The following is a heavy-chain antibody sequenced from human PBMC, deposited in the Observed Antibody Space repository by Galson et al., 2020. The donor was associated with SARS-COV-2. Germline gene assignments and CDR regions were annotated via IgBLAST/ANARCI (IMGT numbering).Heavy chain of an antibody. CDR2: IYPGDSDT. V-gene: IGHV5-51*01. CDR3: ARRSRQQELGWCFDL. J-gene: IGHJ2*01. D-gene: IGHD6-13*01. Sequence: KIGESLKISCKGSGDSFRKYWIGWVRQVSGKCLEWMGAIYPGDSDTRYSPSFQGQVTISVDKSITTAYLQWSDLKASDSAIYYCARRSRQQELGWCFDLWGRGTLVTVSS. CDR1: GDSFRKYW.